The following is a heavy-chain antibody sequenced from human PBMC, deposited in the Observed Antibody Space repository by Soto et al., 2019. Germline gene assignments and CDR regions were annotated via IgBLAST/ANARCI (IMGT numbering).Heavy chain of an antibody. J-gene: IGHJ3*02. CDR2: INHAGRT. D-gene: IGHD2-2*01. CDR1: DXSFSVYY. Sequence: XTLSLPGAVGDXSFSVYYWTWIRQPPGKGLELLGEINHAGRTNYNPSLKSRVTMSVDTSKSQFSLKLTSVNVADTAVYYCARDSTRRGACDIWGQGTRVPVS. CDR3: ARDSTRRGACDI. V-gene: IGHV4-34*01.